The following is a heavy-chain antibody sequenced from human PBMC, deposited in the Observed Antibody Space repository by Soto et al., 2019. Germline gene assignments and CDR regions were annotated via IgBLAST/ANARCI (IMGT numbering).Heavy chain of an antibody. Sequence: QVQLQESGPGLVKPSETLSLTCTVSGGSISSISNHYCSWIRQPPGKGLEWIGYISYSGYTSYNPSLKGRVIISVDTSKNQVSLNLASVTAAATAVYYCATQGFGVLHGLVDVWGQGTTVTVSS. V-gene: IGHV4-59*08. CDR2: ISYSGYT. CDR3: ATQGFGVLHGLVDV. CDR1: GGSISSISNHY. D-gene: IGHD3-10*01. J-gene: IGHJ6*02.